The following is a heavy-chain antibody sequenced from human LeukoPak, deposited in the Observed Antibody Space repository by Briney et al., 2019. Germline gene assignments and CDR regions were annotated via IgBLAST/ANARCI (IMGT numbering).Heavy chain of an antibody. Sequence: PGGSLRLSCAASGFTFSSYWMSWVRQAPGKGLEGVANIKQDGSEKYYVDSVKGRFTISRDNAKNSLYLQMKSLRAEDTAVYYCARDDYDILTGPYYYYGMDVWGQGTTVTVSS. CDR2: IKQDGSEK. CDR1: GFTFSSYW. V-gene: IGHV3-7*01. CDR3: ARDDYDILTGPYYYYGMDV. D-gene: IGHD3-9*01. J-gene: IGHJ6*02.